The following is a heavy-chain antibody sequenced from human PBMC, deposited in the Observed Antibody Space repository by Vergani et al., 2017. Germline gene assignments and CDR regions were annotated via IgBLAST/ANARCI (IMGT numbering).Heavy chain of an antibody. J-gene: IGHJ5*02. CDR3: GRVADFYGLGSRLLDL. CDR1: GGSMSGYY. CDR2: MYHSCST. Sequence: QVRLQESGPGLVKPSETLSLTCSVSGGSMSGYYWSWIRQPPGKELEWIGYMYHSCSTNDNPSLETRVTISGDTSKNQFSLKLNSVTAADTAVYYCGRVADFYGLGSRLLDLWGQGILVTVSS. D-gene: IGHD3-10*01. V-gene: IGHV4-59*01.